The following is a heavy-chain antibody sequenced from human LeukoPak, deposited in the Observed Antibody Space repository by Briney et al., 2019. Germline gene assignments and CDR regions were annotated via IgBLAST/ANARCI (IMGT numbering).Heavy chain of an antibody. CDR1: GGSISSGSYY. J-gene: IGHJ4*02. Sequence: PSETLSLTCTVPGGSISSGSYYWSWIRQPAGKGLEWIVRIYTSGSTNYNPSLKSRVTISVDTSKNQFSLKLSSVTAADTAVYYCARGPSPDYYDSSGYYYFDYWGQGTLVTVSS. V-gene: IGHV4-61*02. CDR3: ARGPSPDYYDSSGYYYFDY. D-gene: IGHD3-22*01. CDR2: IYTSGST.